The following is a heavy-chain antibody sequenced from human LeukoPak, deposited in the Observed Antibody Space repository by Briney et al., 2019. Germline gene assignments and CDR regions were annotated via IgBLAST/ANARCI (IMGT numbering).Heavy chain of an antibody. D-gene: IGHD3-22*01. CDR2: ISSSGSTI. J-gene: IGHJ4*02. CDR1: GFTFSSYE. Sequence: GGSLRLSCAASGFTFSSYEMNWVRQAPGKGLEWVSYISSSGSTIYYADSVKGRFTISRDNAKNSLYLQMNSLRAEDTAVYYCARDSMASSDYRGGDYWGQGTLVTVSS. CDR3: ARDSMASSDYRGGDY. V-gene: IGHV3-48*03.